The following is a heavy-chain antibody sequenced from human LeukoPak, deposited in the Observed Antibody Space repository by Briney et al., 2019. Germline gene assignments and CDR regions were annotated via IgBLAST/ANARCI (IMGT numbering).Heavy chain of an antibody. V-gene: IGHV1-8*01. CDR3: ARGGGYRKGPDY. J-gene: IGHJ4*02. CDR2: VNPNSGNT. CDR1: GYTFSSYD. Sequence: ASVKVSCKASGYTFSSYDINWVRPAPGQGLEWMGWVNPNSGNTGYAQKFQGRVTMTRNTSISTAYMELSSLTSEDTAVYYCARGGGYRKGPDYWGQGTLVTVS. D-gene: IGHD5-18*01.